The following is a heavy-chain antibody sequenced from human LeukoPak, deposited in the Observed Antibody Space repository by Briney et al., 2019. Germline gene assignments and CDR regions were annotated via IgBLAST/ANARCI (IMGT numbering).Heavy chain of an antibody. CDR1: GYTFTRYG. CDR3: ARDSGNYYDSVGRNPSGPNWFDP. Sequence: GASVKVSCKASGYTFTRYGITWVRQAPGQGLEWMGWISGYNGNTNYAQKLQGRVTMTTDTSTSTAYMELRGLRSDDTAVYYCARDSGNYYDSVGRNPSGPNWFDPWGQGTLVTVSS. D-gene: IGHD3-22*01. J-gene: IGHJ5*02. CDR2: ISGYNGNT. V-gene: IGHV1-18*01.